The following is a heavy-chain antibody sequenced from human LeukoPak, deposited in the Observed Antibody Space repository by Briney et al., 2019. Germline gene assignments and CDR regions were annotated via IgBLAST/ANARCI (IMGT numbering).Heavy chain of an antibody. Sequence: GASVKVSCKASGGTFSSYAISWVRQPPGQGLEWMGGINPISGTANYAQKFQGGVTITADKSTSTAYMELSSLRSEDTAVYYCARDNRYSSTQLALGYAFDIWGQGTMVTVSS. CDR3: ARDNRYSSTQLALGYAFDI. CDR2: INPISGTA. J-gene: IGHJ3*02. CDR1: GGTFSSYA. V-gene: IGHV1-69*06. D-gene: IGHD6-13*01.